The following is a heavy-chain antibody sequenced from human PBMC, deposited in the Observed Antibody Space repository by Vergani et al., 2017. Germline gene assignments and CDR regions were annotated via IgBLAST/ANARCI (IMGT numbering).Heavy chain of an antibody. V-gene: IGHV3-64D*06. CDR1: GFTFSSYA. CDR2: ISSNGGST. CDR3: VKDRPPYRGSYSDPYYFDY. D-gene: IGHD1-26*01. Sequence: EVQLVESGGGLVQPGGSLRLSCSASGFTFSSYAMHWVRQAPGKGLEYVSAISSNGGSTYYADSVKGRFTISRDNSKTTLYLQMSSLRAEDTAVYYCVKDRPPYRGSYSDPYYFDYWGQGTLVTVSS. J-gene: IGHJ4*02.